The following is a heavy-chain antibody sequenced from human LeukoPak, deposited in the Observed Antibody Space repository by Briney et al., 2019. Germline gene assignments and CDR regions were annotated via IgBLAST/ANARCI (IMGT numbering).Heavy chain of an antibody. Sequence: GGSLRLSCAASGFTFSSYGMHWVRQAPGKGLEWVAVISYDGSNKYYADSVKGRFTISRDNPKNTLYLEMNGLRTEDTAVYYCARDGMTGRTFDYWGQGTLVTVSS. CDR2: ISYDGSNK. CDR1: GFTFSSYG. CDR3: ARDGMTGRTFDY. V-gene: IGHV3-30*03. J-gene: IGHJ4*02. D-gene: IGHD3-9*01.